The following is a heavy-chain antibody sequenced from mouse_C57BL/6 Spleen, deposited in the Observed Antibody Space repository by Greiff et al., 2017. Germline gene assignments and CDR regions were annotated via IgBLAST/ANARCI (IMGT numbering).Heavy chain of an antibody. J-gene: IGHJ4*01. V-gene: IGHV1-77*01. D-gene: IGHD1-1*01. CDR3: ARPFTTVVATSYYAMDY. CDR2: IGPGSGST. Sequence: VQLQQSGAELVKPGASVKISCKASGYTFTDYYINWVKQRPGQGLEWIGKIGPGSGSTYYNEKFKGKATLTADKSSSTAYMQLSSLTSEDSAVYFCARPFTTVVATSYYAMDYWGQGTSVTVSS. CDR1: GYTFTDYY.